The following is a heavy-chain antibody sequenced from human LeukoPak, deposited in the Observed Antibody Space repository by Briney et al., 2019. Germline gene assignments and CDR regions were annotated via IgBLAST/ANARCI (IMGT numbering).Heavy chain of an antibody. CDR2: IKSKTNGNTR. D-gene: IGHD1-26*01. J-gene: IGHJ4*02. CDR3: ARGGATTSEEY. Sequence: GGSLRLSCAASGFTFSNHGMNWVRQAPGKGLEWVGLIKSKTNGNTRDYAAPVKGRFTISRDDSDNTLYLQMNSLRAEDTAVYYCARGGATTSEEYWGQGTLVTVSS. CDR1: GFTFSNHG. V-gene: IGHV3-15*01.